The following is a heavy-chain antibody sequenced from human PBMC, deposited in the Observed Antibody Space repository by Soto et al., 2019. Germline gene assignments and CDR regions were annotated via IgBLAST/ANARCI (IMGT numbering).Heavy chain of an antibody. CDR2: TYYRSKWYN. CDR3: ARELHDVVVVPAAIWGRRDSSYGMDV. CDR1: GDSVSINRAA. Sequence: SQTLSLTCASSGDSVSINRAAWNWIRQSPSRGLEWLGRTYYRSKWYNDYAVSVKSRITINPDTSKNQFSLQLNSVTPEDTAVYYCARELHDVVVVPAAIWGRRDSSYGMDVWGQGTTVTVSS. D-gene: IGHD2-2*02. J-gene: IGHJ6*02. V-gene: IGHV6-1*01.